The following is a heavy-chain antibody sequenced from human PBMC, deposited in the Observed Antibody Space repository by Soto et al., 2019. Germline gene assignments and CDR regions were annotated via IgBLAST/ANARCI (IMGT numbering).Heavy chain of an antibody. CDR1: GVSFNSHD. J-gene: IGHJ5*02. CDR2: ISYDGSNT. CDR3: ARISRYCSGGDCHA. Sequence: PVESLRLSCAASGVSFNSHDMHWVRQAPGKGPEWVAIISYDGSNTYYSDSVRGRFTISRDNSKDTLYLQMHSLRSEDTAIYYCARISRYCSGGDCHAWGQGTQVTVSS. V-gene: IGHV3-30*03. D-gene: IGHD2-15*01.